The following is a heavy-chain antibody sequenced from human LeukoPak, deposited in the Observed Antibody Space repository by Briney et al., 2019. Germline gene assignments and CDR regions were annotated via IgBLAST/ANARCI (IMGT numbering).Heavy chain of an antibody. V-gene: IGHV1-69*05. J-gene: IGHJ3*02. CDR3: ATPRGSGAFDI. D-gene: IGHD3-10*01. CDR2: TIPIFGTA. CDR1: GGTFSSYS. Sequence: SVKVSCKASGGTFSSYSISWVRQAPGQGLEWTGGTIPIFGTANYAQKFQGRVTITTDESTSTVYMELSSLRSEDTAVYYCATPRGSGAFDIWGQGTMVTVSS.